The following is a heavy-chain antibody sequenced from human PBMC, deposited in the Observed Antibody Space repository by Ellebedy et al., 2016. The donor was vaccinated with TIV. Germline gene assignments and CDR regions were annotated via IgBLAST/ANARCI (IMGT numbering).Heavy chain of an antibody. CDR1: GYSFPNYD. D-gene: IGHD2-21*01. V-gene: IGHV1-8*01. Sequence: AASVKVSCKASGYSFPNYDINWVRQATGQGLEWMGWMNPNSGDTGSAPKFQGRVIMTRSTSTGTAYLELRSLRSEDTAVYYCARVSNGNTVVDYWGQGTLVTVSS. J-gene: IGHJ4*02. CDR2: MNPNSGDT. CDR3: ARVSNGNTVVDY.